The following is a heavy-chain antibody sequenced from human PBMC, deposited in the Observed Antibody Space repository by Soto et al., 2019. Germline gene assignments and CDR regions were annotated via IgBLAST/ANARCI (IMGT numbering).Heavy chain of an antibody. J-gene: IGHJ3*02. Sequence: ASVKVSCKASGYTFTSYGISWVRQAPGQGLEWIGWISAYNGNTNYAQKLQGRVTMTTDTSTSTAYMELRSLRSDDTAVYYCARDIHSVPNSSGEERTFDIWGQGTMVTVSS. D-gene: IGHD3-22*01. CDR1: GYTFTSYG. V-gene: IGHV1-18*04. CDR3: ARDIHSVPNSSGEERTFDI. CDR2: ISAYNGNT.